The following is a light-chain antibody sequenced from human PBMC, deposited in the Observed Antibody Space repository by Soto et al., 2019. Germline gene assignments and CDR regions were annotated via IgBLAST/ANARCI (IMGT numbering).Light chain of an antibody. J-gene: IGLJ1*01. CDR2: DVS. Sequence: QSALTQPRSVSGSPGQSVTISCTGTSSDDGGYNYVSWYQQHPGKAPKLMIYDVSKRPSGVPDRFSGSKSGNTASLTISGLQAEDEADYYCCSYAGSYTFGVFGTGTKLTVL. CDR1: SSDDGGYNY. V-gene: IGLV2-11*01. CDR3: CSYAGSYTFGV.